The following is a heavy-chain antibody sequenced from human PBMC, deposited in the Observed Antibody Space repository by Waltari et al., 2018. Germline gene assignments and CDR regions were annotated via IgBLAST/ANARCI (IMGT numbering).Heavy chain of an antibody. V-gene: IGHV1-69*08. Sequence: QVQLVQSGAEVKKPGSSVKVSCKASGGTFSSYAISWVRQAPGQGLEWMGRIIPIVSTANYAQKCQGICTITAYKSTSTAYMELSSLRSEDTGVYYCARSQGMDVCGQGTTVTVSS. CDR3: ARSQGMDV. J-gene: IGHJ6*02. CDR2: IIPIVSTA. CDR1: GGTFSSYA.